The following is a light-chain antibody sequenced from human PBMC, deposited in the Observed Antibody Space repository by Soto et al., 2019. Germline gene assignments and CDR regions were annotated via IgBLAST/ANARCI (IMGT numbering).Light chain of an antibody. CDR2: DAS. CDR1: QDVSSY. Sequence: EIVLTQSPATLSLSPGERATLSCRASQDVSSYLAWYQQKPGQTPRLLIYDASNRATGIPARFSGSGSGTDFSLSISSLEPEDFAVSYCHHRSNWTLTFGGGTKV. CDR3: HHRSNWTLT. V-gene: IGKV3-11*01. J-gene: IGKJ4*01.